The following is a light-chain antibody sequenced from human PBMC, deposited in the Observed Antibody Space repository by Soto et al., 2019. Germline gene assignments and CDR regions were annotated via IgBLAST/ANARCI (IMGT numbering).Light chain of an antibody. CDR2: GAS. CDR3: QQYGSYWT. J-gene: IGKJ1*01. CDR1: QSVSST. Sequence: EIVMTQSPATLSVSPGERATLSCRASQSVSSTVAWYQQKPGQAPRLLIYGASTRATGIPARFSGSGSGTEFTLIISSLQPDDFATYYCQQYGSYWTFGQGTKVDI. V-gene: IGKV3-15*01.